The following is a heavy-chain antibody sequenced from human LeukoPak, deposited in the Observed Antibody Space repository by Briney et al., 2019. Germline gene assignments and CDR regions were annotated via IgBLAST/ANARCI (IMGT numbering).Heavy chain of an antibody. D-gene: IGHD3-22*01. V-gene: IGHV1-2*02. J-gene: IGHJ4*02. Sequence: ASVKVSCKASGYTFTGYYMHWVRQAPGQGLEWMGWINPNSGGTNYAQKFQGRVTMTRDTSISTAYMELSRLRSDDTAVYYCASFTFDSGGSRDYFDYWGQGTLVTVSS. CDR2: INPNSGGT. CDR1: GYTFTGYY. CDR3: ASFTFDSGGSRDYFDY.